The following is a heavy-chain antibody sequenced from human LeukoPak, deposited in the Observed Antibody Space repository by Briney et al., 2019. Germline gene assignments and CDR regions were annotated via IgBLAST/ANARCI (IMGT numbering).Heavy chain of an antibody. CDR1: GFTFSSYA. J-gene: IGHJ4*02. V-gene: IGHV3-30-3*01. D-gene: IGHD3-9*01. CDR3: ARIARAVSSYYDILTAPDTDY. Sequence: PGGSLRLSCAASGFTFSSYAMHWVRQAPGKGLEWVAVISYDGSNKYYADSVKGRFTISRDNSKNTLYLQMNSLRAEDTAVYYCARIARAVSSYYDILTAPDTDYWGQGTLVTVSS. CDR2: ISYDGSNK.